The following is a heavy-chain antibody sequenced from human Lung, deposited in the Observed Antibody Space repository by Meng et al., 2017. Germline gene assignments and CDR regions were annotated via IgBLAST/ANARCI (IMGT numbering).Heavy chain of an antibody. Sequence: QVHPVQSGAEVKMPGASVKVSCKSSDYTFTGYGVSWVRQAPGQGLEWMAWLGAHDGDRSHAPRFQGRVTVTADRLTATYFMELRNLRYDDTAVYYCARGTPGRSYSDFWGQGTLVTVSS. J-gene: IGHJ4*02. CDR3: ARGTPGRSYSDF. CDR1: DYTFTGYG. D-gene: IGHD3-10*01. CDR2: LGAHDGDR. V-gene: IGHV1-18*04.